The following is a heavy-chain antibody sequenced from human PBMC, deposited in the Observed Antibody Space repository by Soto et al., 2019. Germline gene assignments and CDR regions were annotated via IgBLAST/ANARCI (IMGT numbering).Heavy chain of an antibody. D-gene: IGHD2-15*01. J-gene: IGHJ4*02. CDR1: GVTFSSYG. Sequence: PGGSLRVSCAASGVTFSSYGMHWVRQAPGKGLEWVAAIWRDGSNENYAESVRGRFTISRDNSKNTLYLQMNSLRLEDTAVYYCAGGTGSWMSWALHYWGQG. V-gene: IGHV3-33*01. CDR3: AGGTGSWMSWALHY. CDR2: IWRDGSNE.